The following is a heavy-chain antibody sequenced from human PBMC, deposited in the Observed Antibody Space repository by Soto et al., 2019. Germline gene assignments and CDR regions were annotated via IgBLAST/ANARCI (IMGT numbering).Heavy chain of an antibody. V-gene: IGHV3-74*01. D-gene: IGHD2-2*01. CDR3: AREQYCTSTSCEGY. J-gene: IGHJ4*02. Sequence: PGWSLRLSCAASGFTFSSYWMHWVRQAPGKGLVWVSLIDSDGSSTSYADSVKGRFTISRDNAKNTLYLQMNRLRAEDTAVYFCAREQYCTSTSCEGYWGQETLVTVSS. CDR2: IDSDGSST. CDR1: GFTFSSYW.